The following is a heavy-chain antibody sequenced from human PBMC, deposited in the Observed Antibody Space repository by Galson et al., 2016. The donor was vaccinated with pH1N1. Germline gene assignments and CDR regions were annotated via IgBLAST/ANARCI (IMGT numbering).Heavy chain of an antibody. Sequence: SVKVSCKASGDTFSIYAIGWVRQAPGQGLEWMGGISPMFDTTTYAQKFQGRVTITADRLTTTLYMNLSSLGFDDTAVYYCARGFRGGYNYALFDHWGQGSLVIVSS. V-gene: IGHV1-69*06. CDR2: ISPMFDTT. CDR1: GDTFSIYA. D-gene: IGHD5-18*01. CDR3: ARGFRGGYNYALFDH. J-gene: IGHJ4*02.